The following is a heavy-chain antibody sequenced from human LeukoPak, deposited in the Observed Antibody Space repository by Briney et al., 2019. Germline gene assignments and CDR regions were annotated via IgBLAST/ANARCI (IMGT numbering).Heavy chain of an antibody. J-gene: IGHJ3*02. Sequence: GGSLRLSCAASGFTFSSYGMHWVRQAPGKGLEWVAVISYDGSIKYYADSVKGRFTISRDNSKNTLYLQMNSLRAEDTAVYYCAKVGSDFDWLSPAAFDIWGQGTMVTVSS. CDR1: GFTFSSYG. CDR2: ISYDGSIK. V-gene: IGHV3-30*18. CDR3: AKVGSDFDWLSPAAFDI. D-gene: IGHD3-9*01.